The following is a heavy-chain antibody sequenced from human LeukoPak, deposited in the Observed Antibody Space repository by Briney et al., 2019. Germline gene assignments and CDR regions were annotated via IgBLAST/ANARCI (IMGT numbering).Heavy chain of an antibody. CDR3: AKARDITVPRGVVSTGFDY. CDR2: ISGSGGST. Sequence: GGSLRLSCAASGFTFSSYAMSWVRQAPGKGLEWVSTISGSGGSTYSADTVKGRLTISRDNPKNTLYLQMRAEDTAVYYCAKARDITVPRGVVSTGFDYWGQGTLVTVSS. J-gene: IGHJ4*02. D-gene: IGHD3-10*01. CDR1: GFTFSSYA. V-gene: IGHV3-23*01.